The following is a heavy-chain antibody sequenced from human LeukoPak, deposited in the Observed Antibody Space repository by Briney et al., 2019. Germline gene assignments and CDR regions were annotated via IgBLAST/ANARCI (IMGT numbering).Heavy chain of an antibody. V-gene: IGHV4-39*07. CDR3: ARVRGDFWSARYYYYYYMDV. CDR2: IYYSGST. CDR1: GGSLSSSSYY. Sequence: SETLSLTCTVPGGSLSSSSYYWGWIRQPPGKGLEWLGSIYYSGSTYYNPSLKSRVTISVDTSKNQFSLKLSSVTAADTAVYYCARVRGDFWSARYYYYYYMDVWGKGTTVTVSS. D-gene: IGHD3-3*01. J-gene: IGHJ6*03.